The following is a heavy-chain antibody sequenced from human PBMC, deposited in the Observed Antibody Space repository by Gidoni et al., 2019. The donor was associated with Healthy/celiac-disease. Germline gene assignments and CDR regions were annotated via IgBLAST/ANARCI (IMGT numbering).Heavy chain of an antibody. CDR3: AKGYDSSGYYFAAFDY. CDR2: ISGSGGST. Sequence: EVQLLESGGGLVQPGGSLRLSCAASGFTFSSNAMSWVRQAPGKGLEWVSAISGSGGSTYYADSVKGRFTISRDNSKNTLYLQMNSLRAEDTAVYYCAKGYDSSGYYFAAFDYWGQGTLVTVSS. J-gene: IGHJ4*02. V-gene: IGHV3-23*01. D-gene: IGHD3-22*01. CDR1: GFTFSSNA.